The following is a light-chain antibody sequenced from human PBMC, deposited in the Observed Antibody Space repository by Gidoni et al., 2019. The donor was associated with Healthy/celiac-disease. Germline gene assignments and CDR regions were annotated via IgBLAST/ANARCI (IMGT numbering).Light chain of an antibody. V-gene: IGKV3-11*01. CDR1: QGVSSY. CDR2: DAS. J-gene: IGKJ4*01. Sequence: EIVLTQSPATLSLSPGERATLSGRASQGVSSYLAWSQQKPGQAPRLLIYDASNRDTGIPARFSGSGSGTDFTLTISSLEPEDFAVDYCQQRSNWPPTFGGGTKVEIK. CDR3: QQRSNWPPT.